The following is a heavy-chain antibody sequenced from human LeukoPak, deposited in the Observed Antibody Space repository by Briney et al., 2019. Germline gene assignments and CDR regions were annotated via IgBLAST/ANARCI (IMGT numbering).Heavy chain of an antibody. CDR3: ARVPGIAVAGNWFDP. J-gene: IGHJ5*02. V-gene: IGHV1-69*04. D-gene: IGHD6-19*01. Sequence: GASVKVSCKASGGTFSSYAISWVRQAPGQGLEWMGRIIPILGIANYAQKFQGRVTITADKSTSTAYMELSSLRSEDTAVYYCARVPGIAVAGNWFDPWGQGTLVTVSS. CDR1: GGTFSSYA. CDR2: IIPILGIA.